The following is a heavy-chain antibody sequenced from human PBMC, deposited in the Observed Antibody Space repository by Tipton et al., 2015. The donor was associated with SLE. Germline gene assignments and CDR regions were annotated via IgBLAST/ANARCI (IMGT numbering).Heavy chain of an antibody. V-gene: IGHV4-39*07. Sequence: TLSLTCTVSGGSISSSSYYWGWIRQPPGKGLEWIGSIYYSGSTYYNPSLKSRVIISVDTSKNQFSLKLSSVTAADTAVYYCARVLPGEQQLVPWAFDIWGQGTMVTVSS. D-gene: IGHD6-13*01. CDR2: IYYSGST. J-gene: IGHJ3*02. CDR3: ARVLPGEQQLVPWAFDI. CDR1: GGSISSSSYY.